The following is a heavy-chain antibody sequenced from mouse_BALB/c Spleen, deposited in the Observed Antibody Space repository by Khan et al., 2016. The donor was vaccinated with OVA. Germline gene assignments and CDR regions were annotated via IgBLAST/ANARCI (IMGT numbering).Heavy chain of an antibody. J-gene: IGHJ3*01. Sequence: QVQLKESGAELVRPGVSVKISCKGSGYTFTDYAMHWVKQSHAKSLEWIGVISTYYDDADYNQRFQGKASMTVDRSSSTAYLELARLTSEDSAIYYWARGGRFAYWGQGTLVTVSA. CDR1: GYTFTDYA. CDR2: ISTYYDDA. D-gene: IGHD1-1*02. CDR3: ARGGRFAY. V-gene: IGHV1S137*01.